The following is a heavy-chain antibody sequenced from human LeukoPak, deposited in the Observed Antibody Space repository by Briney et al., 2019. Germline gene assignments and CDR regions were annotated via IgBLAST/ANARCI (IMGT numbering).Heavy chain of an antibody. Sequence: GGSLRLSCAASGFTFSSYAMSWVRQAPGKGLEWVSAISGSGGSTYYADSVKGRFTISRDNSRDTLYLQMNSLRAEDTAVYYCAKGYYDYVWGSYYFDYWGQGTLSPSPQ. D-gene: IGHD3-16*01. CDR1: GFTFSSYA. CDR3: AKGYYDYVWGSYYFDY. V-gene: IGHV3-23*01. J-gene: IGHJ4*02. CDR2: ISGSGGST.